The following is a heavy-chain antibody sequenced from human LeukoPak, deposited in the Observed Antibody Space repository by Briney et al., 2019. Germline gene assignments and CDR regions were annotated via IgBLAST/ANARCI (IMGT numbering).Heavy chain of an antibody. J-gene: IGHJ4*02. CDR3: ARGRPGDSSGYYPDY. Sequence: ASVKVSCKASGYTFTSYAMHWVRQAPGQRLEWMGWINAGNGNTKYSQEFQGRVTITRDTSASTAYMELSSLRSEDMAVYYCARGRPGDSSGYYPDYWGQGTLVTVSS. V-gene: IGHV1-3*03. CDR2: INAGNGNT. CDR1: GYTFTSYA. D-gene: IGHD3-22*01.